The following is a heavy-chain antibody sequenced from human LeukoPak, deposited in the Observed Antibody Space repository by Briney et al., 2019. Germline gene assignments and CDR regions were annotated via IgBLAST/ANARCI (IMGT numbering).Heavy chain of an antibody. D-gene: IGHD3-10*01. CDR3: AKGSSYYYGSGSLSQPLDY. V-gene: IGHV3-21*04. CDR2: ISSSSSYI. J-gene: IGHJ4*02. CDR1: GFKFSSYS. Sequence: GGSLRLSCAASGFKFSSYSMKWVRQAPGKGLEWVSFISSSSSYIYYADSVKGRFTISRDNAKNSLYLQMNSLRAEDTALYYCAKGSSYYYGSGSLSQPLDYWGQGTLVTVSS.